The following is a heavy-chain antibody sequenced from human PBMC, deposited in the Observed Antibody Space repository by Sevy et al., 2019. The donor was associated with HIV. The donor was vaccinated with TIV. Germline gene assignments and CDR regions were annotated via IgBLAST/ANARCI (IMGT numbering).Heavy chain of an antibody. D-gene: IGHD5-18*01. J-gene: IGHJ6*02. Sequence: GGSLRLSCAASGFTFSSYAMHWVRQAPGKGLEWVAVISYDGSNKDYADSVKGRFTISRDNSKNTLYLQMNSLRAEDTAVYYCARDRGVTANYYYGMDVWGQGTTVTVSS. CDR1: GFTFSSYA. V-gene: IGHV3-30-3*01. CDR3: ARDRGVTANYYYGMDV. CDR2: ISYDGSNK.